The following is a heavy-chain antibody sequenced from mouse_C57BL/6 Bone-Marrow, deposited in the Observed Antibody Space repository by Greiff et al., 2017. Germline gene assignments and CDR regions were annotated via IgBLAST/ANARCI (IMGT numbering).Heavy chain of an antibody. CDR1: GYTFTSYW. Sequence: LQPGAELVKPGASVKMSCKASGYTFTSYWITWVKQRPGQGREWIGDIYPGSGSTNYNEKFKSKATLTVDTSSSTAYMQLSSLTSEDSAVYYCARDEGFYAMDYWGQGTSVTVSS. J-gene: IGHJ4*01. CDR3: ARDEGFYAMDY. V-gene: IGHV1-55*01. CDR2: IYPGSGST.